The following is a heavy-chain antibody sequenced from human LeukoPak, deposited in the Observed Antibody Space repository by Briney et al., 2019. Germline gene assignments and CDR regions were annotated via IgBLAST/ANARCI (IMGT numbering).Heavy chain of an antibody. CDR1: GGSISGYY. V-gene: IGHV4-59*01. CDR2: IYYTGST. J-gene: IGHJ4*02. D-gene: IGHD1-1*01. Sequence: SETLSLTRTVSGGSISGYYWNWIRQHPGKGLEWIGYIYYTGSTDYSPSLQSRVTISLDTSMNLFSLRLTSVTAVDTAVYYCARSQNWYFDSWGQGTLVSVSS. CDR3: ARSQNWYFDS.